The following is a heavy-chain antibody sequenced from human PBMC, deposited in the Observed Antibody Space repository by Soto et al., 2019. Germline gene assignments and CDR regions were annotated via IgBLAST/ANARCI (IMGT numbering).Heavy chain of an antibody. CDR3: ARDLTGSYYFDY. CDR2: ISSSGSYI. CDR1: GFTLSSYF. J-gene: IGHJ4*02. Sequence: GSLRLSCAASGFTLSSYFMNWVRQAPGKGLEWVSSISSSGSYIYYADSVKGRFTISRDNAKNSLYLQMNSLRAEDTAVYYCARDLTGSYYFDYWGQGTLVTVSS. V-gene: IGHV3-21*01. D-gene: IGHD1-1*01.